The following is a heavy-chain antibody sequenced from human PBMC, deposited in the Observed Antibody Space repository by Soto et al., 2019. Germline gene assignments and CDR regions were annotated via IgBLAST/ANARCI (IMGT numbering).Heavy chain of an antibody. D-gene: IGHD6-13*01. J-gene: IGHJ4*02. V-gene: IGHV4-59*01. Sequence: SETLSLTCTVSGGSISSYYWSWIRQPPGKGLEWIGYIYYSGSTNYNPSLKSRVTISVDTSKNQFSLKLSSVTAADTAVYYCAREGPERYSSSWTYFDYWGQGTLVTVSS. CDR3: AREGPERYSSSWTYFDY. CDR2: IYYSGST. CDR1: GGSISSYY.